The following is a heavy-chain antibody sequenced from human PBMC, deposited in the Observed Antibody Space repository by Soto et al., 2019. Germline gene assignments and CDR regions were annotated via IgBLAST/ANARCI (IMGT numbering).Heavy chain of an antibody. V-gene: IGHV4-34*01. Sequence: QVQLQQWGAGLLKPSETLSLTCAVYGGSFSGYYWSWIRQPPGKGLEWIGEINHSGSTNYNPSLKSRVTISVDTSKNQFSLKLSSVTAADTAVYYCARNTYSSSSGGYYYYYYGMDVW. CDR3: ARNTYSSSSGGYYYYYYGMDV. CDR2: INHSGST. J-gene: IGHJ6*01. D-gene: IGHD6-6*01. CDR1: GGSFSGYY.